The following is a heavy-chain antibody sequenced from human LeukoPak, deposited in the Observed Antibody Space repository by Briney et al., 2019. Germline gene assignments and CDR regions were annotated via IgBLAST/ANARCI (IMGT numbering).Heavy chain of an antibody. CDR2: IYPRDGST. V-gene: IGHV1-46*01. Sequence: ASVKVSCKASGYTFTSNYKHWVRQAPGQGLEWMGMIYPRDGSTSYAQKFQGRVTVTRDTSTSTVHMELSGLRSEDTAVYYCARDQEGFDYWGQGTLVTVSS. CDR3: ARDQEGFDY. CDR1: GYTFTSNY. J-gene: IGHJ4*02.